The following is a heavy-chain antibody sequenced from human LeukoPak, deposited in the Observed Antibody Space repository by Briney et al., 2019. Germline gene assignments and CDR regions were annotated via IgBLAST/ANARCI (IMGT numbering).Heavy chain of an antibody. CDR2: IYYSGST. CDR1: GGSISSSSYY. Sequence: SETLSLTCTVSGGSISSSSYYWGWIRQPPGKGLEWIGSIYYSGSTYYNPSLKSRVTISVDTSKNQFSLKLSSVTAADTAVYYCAGGKVGTSRYYFDYWGQGTLVTVSS. CDR3: AGGKVGTSRYYFDY. J-gene: IGHJ4*02. D-gene: IGHD2-2*01. V-gene: IGHV4-39*07.